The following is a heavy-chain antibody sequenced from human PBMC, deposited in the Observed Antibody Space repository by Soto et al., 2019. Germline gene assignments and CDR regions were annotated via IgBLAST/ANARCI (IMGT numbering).Heavy chain of an antibody. J-gene: IGHJ4*02. CDR3: AGFVVPASRNSDFDY. Sequence: PSLTCTVSGISVSTSDYYWGWVRQPPGKGLDWIGNIYYSGSTFYNPSLRSRVTLSVDTSKNQFSLRLNSVTAADTAVYFCAGFVVPASRNSDFDYWGQGTLVTVSS. CDR1: GISVSTSDYY. CDR2: IYYSGST. V-gene: IGHV4-39*05. D-gene: IGHD2-15*01.